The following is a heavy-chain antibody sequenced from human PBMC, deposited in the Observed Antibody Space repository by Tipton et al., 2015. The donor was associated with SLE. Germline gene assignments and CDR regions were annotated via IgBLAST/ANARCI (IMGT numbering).Heavy chain of an antibody. Sequence: TLSLTCAVSGYSISSGYYWGWIRQPPGKGLEWIGSIYHSGSTYYNPSLKSRVTISVDTSKNQFSLKLSSVTAADTAVYYCARHRVVVAATDYWGQGTLVTVSS. D-gene: IGHD2-15*01. CDR2: IYHSGST. CDR3: ARHRVVVAATDY. J-gene: IGHJ4*02. V-gene: IGHV4-38-2*01. CDR1: GYSISSGYY.